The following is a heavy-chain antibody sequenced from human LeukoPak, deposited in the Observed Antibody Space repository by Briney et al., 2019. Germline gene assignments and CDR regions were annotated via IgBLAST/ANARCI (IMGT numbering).Heavy chain of an antibody. V-gene: IGHV4-39*01. D-gene: IGHD3-9*01. CDR1: GGSISSSSYY. CDR2: MYHSGSN. J-gene: IGHJ5*02. CDR3: ARHRYYNILTDNWFDP. Sequence: ASETLSLTCTVSGGSISSSSYYWGWIRQPPGKGLEWIGSMYHSGSNYYNPSLKRRVTTSVEKSRNKFSLELSSVTAADPAVYYCARHRYYNILTDNWFDPWGQGTLVTVSS.